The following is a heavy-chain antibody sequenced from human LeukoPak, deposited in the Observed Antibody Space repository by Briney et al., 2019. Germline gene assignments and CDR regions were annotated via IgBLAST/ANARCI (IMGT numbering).Heavy chain of an antibody. CDR3: ARDGAAVGSYVDYHYYMDV. CDR1: GDSVSSNSAA. D-gene: IGHD6-13*01. Sequence: SQTLSLTCAISGDSVSSNSAAWNWIRQSPSRGLEWLGRTYYRSKWYNDYAVSVKSRITINPDTSKNQFSLQLNSVTPEDTAVYYCARDGAAVGSYVDYHYYMDVWGKGTTVTVSS. J-gene: IGHJ6*03. V-gene: IGHV6-1*01. CDR2: TYYRSKWYN.